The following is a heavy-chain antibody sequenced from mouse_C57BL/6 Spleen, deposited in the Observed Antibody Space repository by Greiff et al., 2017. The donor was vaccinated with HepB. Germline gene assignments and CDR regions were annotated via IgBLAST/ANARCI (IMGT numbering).Heavy chain of an antibody. CDR3: AISGSSPAWFAY. D-gene: IGHD1-1*01. CDR1: GYTFTSYW. Sequence: QVQLKQPGAELVKPGASVKVSCKASGYTFTSYWMHWVKQRPGQGLEWIGRIHPSDSDTNYNQKFKGKATLTVDKSSSTAYMQLSSLTSEDSAVYYCAISGSSPAWFAYWGQGTLVTVSA. CDR2: IHPSDSDT. V-gene: IGHV1-74*01. J-gene: IGHJ3*01.